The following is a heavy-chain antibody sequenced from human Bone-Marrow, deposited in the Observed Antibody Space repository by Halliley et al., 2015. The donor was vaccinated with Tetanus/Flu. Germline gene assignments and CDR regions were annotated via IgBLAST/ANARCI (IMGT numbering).Heavy chain of an antibody. Sequence: LSCTVSGGSISSSSYYWGWIRQPPGKGLEWIGSIDYNGRTFHNPSLKSRVTISLDTSKNQFSLRLSSVTAADTAMYYCARHWAAAGPGDYWGQGTLVTVSS. D-gene: IGHD6-13*01. CDR2: IDYNGRT. CDR3: ARHWAAAGPGDY. CDR1: GGSISSSSYY. J-gene: IGHJ4*02. V-gene: IGHV4-39*01.